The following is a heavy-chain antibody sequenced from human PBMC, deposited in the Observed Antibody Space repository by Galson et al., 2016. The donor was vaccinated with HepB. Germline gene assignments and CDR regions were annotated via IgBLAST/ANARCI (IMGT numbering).Heavy chain of an antibody. CDR3: ARGTVMGFNWFDP. CDR1: GYKFTSQW. D-gene: IGHD3-16*01. Sequence: QSGAEVKKPGDSLKISCKGSGYKFTSQWIGWVRQMPGKGLEWMGNIQPDDSESRYSPSFQGQVIFSADKSTNPVHLPWRSLKASYTAIYFCARGTVMGFNWFDPWGQGTLVTVSS. J-gene: IGHJ5*02. V-gene: IGHV5-51*01. CDR2: IQPDDSES.